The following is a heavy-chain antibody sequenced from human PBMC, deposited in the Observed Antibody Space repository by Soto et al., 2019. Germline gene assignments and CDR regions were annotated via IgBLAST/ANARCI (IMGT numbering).Heavy chain of an antibody. J-gene: IGHJ3*02. CDR2: INHSGSN. Sequence: PSENLYLTCVVSGGSFSTYYYNWIRQSPGKGLEWIGEINHSGSNNYSPSLKSRVPMSLDTSKNQFSMKMTSVTAADTAVYYCARGGSNDWQVAFDIWGQGKMVT. D-gene: IGHD3-9*01. CDR1: GGSFSTYY. CDR3: ARGGSNDWQVAFDI. V-gene: IGHV4-34*01.